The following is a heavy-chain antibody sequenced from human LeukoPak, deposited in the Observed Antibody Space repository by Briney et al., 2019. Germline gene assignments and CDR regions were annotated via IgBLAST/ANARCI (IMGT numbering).Heavy chain of an antibody. CDR1: GGSLSSYY. V-gene: IGHV4-59*01. CDR2: IYYSGST. CDR3: ARVFYYGSGTFDL. D-gene: IGHD3-10*01. J-gene: IGHJ2*01. Sequence: KPSETLSLTCTVSGGSLSSYYWSWIRQPPGKGLEWIGYIYYSGSTTYNPSLRSRVTISVDTSKNQCSLKLTSVTAADTAVYYCARVFYYGSGTFDLWGRGTLVTVSS.